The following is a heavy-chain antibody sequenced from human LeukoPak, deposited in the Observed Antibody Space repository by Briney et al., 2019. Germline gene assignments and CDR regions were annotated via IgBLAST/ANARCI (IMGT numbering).Heavy chain of an antibody. D-gene: IGHD1-26*01. V-gene: IGHV3-23*01. J-gene: IGHJ4*02. CDR3: ARDRGLVGATYYFDY. CDR2: ISVISVRT. Sequence: PGGSLRPSGAASGFAFTTYGTDWVGQAPGKGREWVAAISVISVRTYSAGPVTGRFTIYRETSKTTLSLQMKSLRPEATALFNSARDRGLVGATYYFDYWGQGTLVTVSS. CDR1: GFAFTTYG.